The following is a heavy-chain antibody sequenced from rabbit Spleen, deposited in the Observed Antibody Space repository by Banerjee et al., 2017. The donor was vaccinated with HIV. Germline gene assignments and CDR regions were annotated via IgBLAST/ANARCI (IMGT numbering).Heavy chain of an antibody. V-gene: IGHV1S45*01. CDR1: GFSFSNSYW. D-gene: IGHD7-1*01. CDR3: ARSTGGGGYNWASDL. Sequence: EESGGDLVKPEGSLTLTCTASGFSFSNSYWICWVRQAPGKGLEWIACIYAGSSGSTYYASWAKGRFTISKPSSTTVTLQMTSLTAADTATYFCARSTGGGGYNWASDLWGPGTLVTVS. CDR2: IYAGSSGST. J-gene: IGHJ4*01.